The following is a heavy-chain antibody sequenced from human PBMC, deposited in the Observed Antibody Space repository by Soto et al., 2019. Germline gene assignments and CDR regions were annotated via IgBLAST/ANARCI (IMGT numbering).Heavy chain of an antibody. J-gene: IGHJ4*02. Sequence: PGGSLRLSCAASGLTFSSYWMSWVRQAPGKGLEWVANIKEDGSEKYYVDSVKGRFTISRDNAKNSLYLQMNSLRAEDTALYYCETEGREGYWGQGTLVTVSS. CDR3: ETEGREGY. V-gene: IGHV3-7*03. CDR1: GLTFSSYW. CDR2: IKEDGSEK.